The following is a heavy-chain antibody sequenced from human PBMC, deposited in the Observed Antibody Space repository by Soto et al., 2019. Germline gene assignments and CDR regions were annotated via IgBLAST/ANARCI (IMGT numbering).Heavy chain of an antibody. CDR1: GGPFSCFY. CDR2: INHSGST. D-gene: IGHD3-10*01. Sequence: TLSLTCAFYGGPFSCFYWSWIRQPPGKGLEWIGQINHSGSTNYNPSLKSRVTISVDTSKNQFSLKLSSVTAADTAVYYCARVLLWFGGNGMDVWGQGT. J-gene: IGHJ6*02. CDR3: ARVLLWFGGNGMDV. V-gene: IGHV4-34*01.